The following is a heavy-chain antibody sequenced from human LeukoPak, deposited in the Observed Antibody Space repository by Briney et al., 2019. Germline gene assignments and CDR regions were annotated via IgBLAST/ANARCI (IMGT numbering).Heavy chain of an antibody. CDR3: ARGAIFGVVIRSGYMDV. D-gene: IGHD3-3*01. CDR1: GGSFSGYY. Sequence: PSETLSLTCAVYGGSFSGYYWSWIRQPPGKGLEWIGEINHSGSTNYNPSLKSRVTISVDTSKNQFSLKLSSVTAADTAVYYCARGAIFGVVIRSGYMDVWGKGTTVTVSS. CDR2: INHSGST. V-gene: IGHV4-34*01. J-gene: IGHJ6*03.